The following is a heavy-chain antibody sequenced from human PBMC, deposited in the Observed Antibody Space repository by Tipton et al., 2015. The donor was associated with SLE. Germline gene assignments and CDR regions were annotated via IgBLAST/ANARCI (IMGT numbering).Heavy chain of an antibody. CDR3: ATHRSGRYYGFEM. Sequence: QSGAEVKNPGASVKVSCKVSGYTLTELYMHWVRQAPGQGLEWMGYFDPEDGETISAQRLEGRVIMTEDTSTDTVYMELSSLRSEDTAVYYCATHRSGRYYGFEMWGQGTMVTVSA. CDR2: FDPEDGET. D-gene: IGHD1-26*01. V-gene: IGHV1-24*01. CDR1: GYTLTELY. J-gene: IGHJ3*02.